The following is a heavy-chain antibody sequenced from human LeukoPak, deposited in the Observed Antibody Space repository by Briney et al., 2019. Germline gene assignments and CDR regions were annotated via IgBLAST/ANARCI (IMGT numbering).Heavy chain of an antibody. CDR1: EYSFATYW. D-gene: IGHD2-15*01. Sequence: GESLKIPCKGSEYSFATYWIGWVRQMPGQGLEWMGIIFPGDSDTRYSPSFQGQVTISADKSISTAYLQWSSLKASDTAIYYCASEYCSGGNCYFNYWGQGTLVTVSS. CDR2: IFPGDSDT. V-gene: IGHV5-51*01. J-gene: IGHJ4*02. CDR3: ASEYCSGGNCYFNY.